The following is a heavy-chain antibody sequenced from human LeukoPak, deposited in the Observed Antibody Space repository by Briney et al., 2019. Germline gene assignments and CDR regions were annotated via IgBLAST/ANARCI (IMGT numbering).Heavy chain of an antibody. CDR2: INHSGST. Sequence: PSETLSLTCAVYGGSFSGYYWSWIRQPPGKGLEWIGEINHSGSTNYNPSLKSRVTISVDTSKNQFSLKLSSVTAADTAVYYCARGRGYYAFDIWGQGTMVTVSS. CDR3: ARGRGYYAFDI. CDR1: GGSFSGYY. J-gene: IGHJ3*02. V-gene: IGHV4-34*01. D-gene: IGHD3-22*01.